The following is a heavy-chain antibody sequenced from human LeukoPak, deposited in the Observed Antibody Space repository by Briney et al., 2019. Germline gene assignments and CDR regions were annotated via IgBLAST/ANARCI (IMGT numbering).Heavy chain of an antibody. CDR3: ARGEYNWNDLHL. CDR1: GFTVGSNY. V-gene: IGHV3-66*01. Sequence: GGSLRLSCAASGFTVGSNYMSWVRQAPGRGLEWVSVMYSGGSTYYADSVKGRFTISRDNPKNTLYLQMNSLRAEDTAVYYCARGEYNWNDLHLWGQGTLVTVSS. J-gene: IGHJ5*02. CDR2: MYSGGST. D-gene: IGHD1-20*01.